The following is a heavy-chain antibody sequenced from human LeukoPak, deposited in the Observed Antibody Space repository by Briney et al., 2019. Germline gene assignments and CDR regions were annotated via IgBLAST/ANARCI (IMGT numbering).Heavy chain of an antibody. D-gene: IGHD1-26*01. J-gene: IGHJ4*02. V-gene: IGHV4-34*01. Sequence: TPSETLSLTCAVYGGSFSGYYWSWIRQPPGKGLEWIGEINHSGSTNYNPSLKSRVTISVDTSKNQFSLKLNSVTAADTAVYYCARTQSQSGSYRYYFGYWGQGTLVTVSS. CDR1: GGSFSGYY. CDR3: ARTQSQSGSYRYYFGY. CDR2: INHSGST.